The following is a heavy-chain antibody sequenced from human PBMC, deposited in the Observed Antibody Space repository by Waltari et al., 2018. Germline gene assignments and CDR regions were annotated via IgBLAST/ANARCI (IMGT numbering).Heavy chain of an antibody. CDR1: GYTFTGYY. CDR3: ARVHYDILTGPLFYFDY. Sequence: QAQLVQSGAEVKKPGASVKVSCKASGYTFTGYYMHWVRQAPGQGLEWMGWINPNSGGTNYAQKFQGRVTMTRDTSISTAYMELSRLRSDDTAVYYCARVHYDILTGPLFYFDYWGQGTLVTVSS. J-gene: IGHJ4*02. V-gene: IGHV1-2*02. CDR2: INPNSGGT. D-gene: IGHD3-9*01.